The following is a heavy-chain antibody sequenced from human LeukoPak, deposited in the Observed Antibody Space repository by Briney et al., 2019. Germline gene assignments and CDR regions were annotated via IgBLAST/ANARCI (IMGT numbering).Heavy chain of an antibody. CDR2: IKQEGSEK. D-gene: IGHD6-13*01. Sequence: PGGSVRLSCAASGFTFSRHWMSWVRQAPGKGLEWVGNIKQEGSEKYYVDYVKGRFTISRDNATHSLYLQMNSLSAEDTAVYYCARGAIGAAGYYLFAYWGQGAQVTVSS. CDR3: ARGAIGAAGYYLFAY. CDR1: GFTFSRHW. V-gene: IGHV3-7*04. J-gene: IGHJ4*02.